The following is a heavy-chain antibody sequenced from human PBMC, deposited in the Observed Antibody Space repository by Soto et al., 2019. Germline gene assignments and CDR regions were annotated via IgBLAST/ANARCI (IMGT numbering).Heavy chain of an antibody. V-gene: IGHV5-51*01. J-gene: IGHJ5*02. D-gene: IGHD6-13*01. CDR3: ARAKCSSRRGGFAL. CDR1: GFNFPTFW. CDR2: IYPDDSDT. Sequence: PGESLKISCKHSGFNFPTFWIAWVRQMPGKGLEWMGTIYPDDSDTRYSPSFQGQVTISADKSIQTAYLQWGSLKASDRALYYCARAKCSSRRGGFALWGQGTLVTVSS.